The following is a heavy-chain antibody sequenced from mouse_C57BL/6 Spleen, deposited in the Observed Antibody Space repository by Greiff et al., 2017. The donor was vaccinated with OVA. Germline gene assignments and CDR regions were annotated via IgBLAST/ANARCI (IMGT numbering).Heavy chain of an antibody. Sequence: VQLQQSGPELVKPGASVKISCKASGYTFTDYYMNWVKQSHGKSLEWIGDINPNNGGTSYNQKFKGKATLTVDKSSSTAYMELRSLTSEDSAVYYCARSGGWLLREGYYAMDYWGQGTSVTVSS. D-gene: IGHD2-3*01. CDR2: INPNNGGT. CDR1: GYTFTDYY. J-gene: IGHJ4*01. CDR3: ARSGGWLLREGYYAMDY. V-gene: IGHV1-26*01.